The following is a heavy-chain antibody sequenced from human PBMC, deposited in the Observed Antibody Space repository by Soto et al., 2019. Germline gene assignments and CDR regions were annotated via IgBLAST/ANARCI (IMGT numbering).Heavy chain of an antibody. CDR1: GGTFVRHV. V-gene: IGHV1-69*09. J-gene: IGHJ4*02. D-gene: IGHD2-2*01. Sequence: QVQLVQSGAEVKKPESSVKVSCKTSGGTFVRHVISWVRQAPGQGPEWMGKINPLSGISNYAQKFQDRVTFTADTDSSTAYMELSSLRSDDTAVYSCATPACAATWCSPSPNLDHWGQGTLVTVSS. CDR3: ATPACAATWCSPSPNLDH. CDR2: INPLSGIS.